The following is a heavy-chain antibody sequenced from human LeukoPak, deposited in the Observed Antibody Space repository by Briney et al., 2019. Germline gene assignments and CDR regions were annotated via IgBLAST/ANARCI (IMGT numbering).Heavy chain of an antibody. Sequence: ASVKVSCKASGYTFTSYDINWVRQAPGQGLEWMGSMNPNGGNTCYAQKLQGRVTITRDTSISTVYMELSSLRSEDTAVYYCARGPGRTISRFGELLAWFDPWGQGTLVTVSS. V-gene: IGHV1-8*03. CDR2: MNPNGGNT. CDR3: ARGPGRTISRFGELLAWFDP. D-gene: IGHD3-10*01. CDR1: GYTFTSYD. J-gene: IGHJ5*02.